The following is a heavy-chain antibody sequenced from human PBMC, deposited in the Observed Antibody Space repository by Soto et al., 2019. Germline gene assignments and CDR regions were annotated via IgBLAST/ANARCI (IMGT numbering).Heavy chain of an antibody. CDR2: IYYSWST. CDR3: ARAGMTSYDFWSGAITNWFDP. D-gene: IGHD3-3*01. V-gene: IGHV4-30-4*01. Sequence: SETLSPTCTVSGGSISSGEYYWSWIRQPPGKVLEGTGYIYYSWSTYYNPSLKSRVTISVDKSKKQCSLKLSSVTAADTAVDYCARAGMTSYDFWSGAITNWFDPSAQGTLVTVSS. CDR1: GGSISSGEYY. J-gene: IGHJ5*02.